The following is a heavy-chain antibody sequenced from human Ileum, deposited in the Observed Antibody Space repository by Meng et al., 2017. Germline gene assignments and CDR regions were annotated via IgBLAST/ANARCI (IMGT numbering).Heavy chain of an antibody. CDR3: ARADSYSGSKSDAFDI. Sequence: ASVKVSCKASGYTFTNYYMHWVRQAPGQGLEWMGIIHPSGGSTSNAQKFQGRVTMTRDTSTSTVYMELSSLRSEDTAVYYCARADSYSGSKSDAFDIWGQGTMVTVSS. CDR2: IHPSGGST. CDR1: GYTFTNYY. D-gene: IGHD1-26*01. J-gene: IGHJ3*02. V-gene: IGHV1-46*01.